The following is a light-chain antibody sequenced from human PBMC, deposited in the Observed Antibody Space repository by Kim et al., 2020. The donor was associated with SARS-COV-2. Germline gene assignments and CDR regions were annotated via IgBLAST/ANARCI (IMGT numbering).Light chain of an antibody. CDR3: QVWDSSTWV. CDR1: NIVRRN. Sequence: SYELTQPLSVSVALGQTASITCGGNNIVRRNVHWYQQRPGQAPVLVIYRDYNRPSGIPERFSGSNSGNTATLTISRAQDGEEADYYCQVWDSSTWV. V-gene: IGLV3-9*01. CDR2: RDY. J-gene: IGLJ3*02.